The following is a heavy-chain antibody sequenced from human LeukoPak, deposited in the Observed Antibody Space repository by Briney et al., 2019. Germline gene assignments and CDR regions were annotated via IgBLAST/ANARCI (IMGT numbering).Heavy chain of an antibody. Sequence: GGSLRLSCAASGFTFSSYELYWVRQAPGKGLEWISYISSSSTIIKYADSVRGLFTISRDDARESLYLQMSSLRADDTAIYYCGASRQYVGAFDIWGQGTLVTVSS. D-gene: IGHD3-16*01. CDR3: GASRQYVGAFDI. CDR2: ISSSSTII. J-gene: IGHJ3*02. CDR1: GFTFSSYE. V-gene: IGHV3-48*03.